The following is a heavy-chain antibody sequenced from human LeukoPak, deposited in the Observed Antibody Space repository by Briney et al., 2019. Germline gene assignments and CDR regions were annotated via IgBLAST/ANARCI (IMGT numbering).Heavy chain of an antibody. CDR1: GFTSSSYG. V-gene: IGHV3-30*18. J-gene: IGHJ4*02. D-gene: IGHD5-12*01. CDR3: AKDLAGVYNGYGDEAYYFDY. CDR2: ISYDGSNK. Sequence: GGSLRLSCAASGFTSSSYGMHWVRQAPGKGLEWVAVISYDGSNKYYADSVKGRFTISRDNSKNTLYLQMNSLRAEDTAVYYCAKDLAGVYNGYGDEAYYFDYWGQGTLVTVSS.